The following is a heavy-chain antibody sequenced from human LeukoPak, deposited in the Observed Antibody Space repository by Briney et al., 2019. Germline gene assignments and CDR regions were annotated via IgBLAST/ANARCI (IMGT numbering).Heavy chain of an antibody. Sequence: GGSLRLSCAASGFTFSIYAISWVRQAPGKGLEWVSAISGSGGSTYYADSVKGRFTISRDNSKNTLYLQMNSLRAEDTAVYYCAKGDYYDSSGSDYWGQGTLVTVSS. D-gene: IGHD3-22*01. CDR1: GFTFSIYA. V-gene: IGHV3-23*01. CDR2: ISGSGGST. CDR3: AKGDYYDSSGSDY. J-gene: IGHJ4*02.